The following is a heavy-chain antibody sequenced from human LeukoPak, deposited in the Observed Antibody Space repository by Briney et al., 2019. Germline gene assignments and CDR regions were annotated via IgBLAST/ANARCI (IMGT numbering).Heavy chain of an antibody. Sequence: SETLSLTCTVSGGSISSSSYYWGWIRQPPGKGLGWIGSIYYSGSTYYNPSLKSRVTISVDTSKNQFSLKLSSVTAADTAVYYCASQPGGVTNFFDYWGQGTLVTVSS. CDR3: ASQPGGVTNFFDY. CDR2: IYYSGST. V-gene: IGHV4-39*01. J-gene: IGHJ4*02. CDR1: GGSISSSSYY. D-gene: IGHD2-21*02.